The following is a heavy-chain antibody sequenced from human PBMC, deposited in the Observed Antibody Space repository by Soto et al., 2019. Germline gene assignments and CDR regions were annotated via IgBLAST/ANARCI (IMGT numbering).Heavy chain of an antibody. D-gene: IGHD2-15*01. CDR2: IILRLGKT. J-gene: IGHJ5*02. Sequence: QVELVQSGAEVKTPGSSVKVSCKASEETFNKFAITWVRQAPGQGLEWMGGIILRLGKTEYSKQFRGRLTITADKPTRTICMELDNLRSEDTAVYYCTRAPFDFYSRIAPWGTGPRVTVSS. CDR3: TRAPFDFYSRIAP. CDR1: EETFNKFA. V-gene: IGHV1-69*06.